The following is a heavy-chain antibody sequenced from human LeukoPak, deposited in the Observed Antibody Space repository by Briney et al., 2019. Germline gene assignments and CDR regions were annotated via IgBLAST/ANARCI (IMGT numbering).Heavy chain of an antibody. D-gene: IGHD3-16*01. Sequence: PSETLSLTCTVSGGSISSGGYYWSWIRQHPGKGLEWIGYIYYSGSTYYNPSLKSRVTISVDTSKNQFSLKLSSVTAADTAVYYCATSWGPDTSTSRWGRDGVDVWGQGTTVTVSS. J-gene: IGHJ6*02. CDR3: ATSWGPDTSTSRWGRDGVDV. V-gene: IGHV4-31*03. CDR1: GGSISSGGYY. CDR2: IYYSGST.